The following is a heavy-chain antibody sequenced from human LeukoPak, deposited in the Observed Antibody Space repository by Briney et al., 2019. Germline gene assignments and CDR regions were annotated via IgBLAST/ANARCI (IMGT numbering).Heavy chain of an antibody. J-gene: IGHJ5*02. Sequence: SETLSLTCTVSGGSISSSYWSWIRQPPGKELEWIGYIYYSGTTNYNPSLKSRVTISVDTSKNQFSLKLSSVTAADTAVYYCARVNTQGVPSPWGQGILVTVSS. CDR1: GGSISSSY. V-gene: IGHV4-59*08. CDR2: IYYSGTT. CDR3: ARVNTQGVPSP. D-gene: IGHD2-15*01.